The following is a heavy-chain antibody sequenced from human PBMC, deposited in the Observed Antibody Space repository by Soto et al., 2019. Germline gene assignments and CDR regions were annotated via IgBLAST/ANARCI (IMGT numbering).Heavy chain of an antibody. J-gene: IGHJ6*02. Sequence: PGESLKISCKGSGYSFTSYWISWVRQMPGKGLEWMGRIDPSDSYTNYSPSFQGHVTISADKSISTAYLQWSSLKASDTAMYYCARQGGTIFDYNYYYGMDVWGQRTTVTVSS. D-gene: IGHD3-3*01. CDR2: IDPSDSYT. V-gene: IGHV5-10-1*01. CDR1: GYSFTSYW. CDR3: ARQGGTIFDYNYYYGMDV.